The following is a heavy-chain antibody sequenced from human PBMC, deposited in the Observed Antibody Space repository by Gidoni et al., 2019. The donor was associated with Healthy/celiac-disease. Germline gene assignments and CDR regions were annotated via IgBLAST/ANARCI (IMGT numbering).Heavy chain of an antibody. CDR3: AKDMGYQLLFYAFDI. D-gene: IGHD2-2*01. J-gene: IGHJ3*02. V-gene: IGHV3-9*01. CDR1: GFTFDDYA. Sequence: EVQLVESGGGLVQPGRSLRLSCAASGFTFDDYAMHWVRQAPGKGLEWVSGISWNSGSIGYADSVKGRFTISRDNAKNSLYLQMNSLRAEDTALYYCAKDMGYQLLFYAFDIWGQGTMVTVSS. CDR2: ISWNSGSI.